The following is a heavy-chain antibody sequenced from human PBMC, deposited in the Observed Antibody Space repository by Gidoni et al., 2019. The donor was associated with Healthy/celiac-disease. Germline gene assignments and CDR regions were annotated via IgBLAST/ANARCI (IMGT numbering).Heavy chain of an antibody. D-gene: IGHD1-26*01. CDR1: GFTFSDYY. J-gene: IGHJ3*02. Sequence: QVQLVESGGRLVQPGGSLRLFCAASGFTFSDYYMSWIRLPPGKGLEWVSYISSSNSYTNYADSVKGRFTISRDNAKNSLYLQMNSLRAEDTAVYYCARGEQWGFDAFDIWGQGTMVTVSS. CDR2: ISSSNSYT. CDR3: ARGEQWGFDAFDI. V-gene: IGHV3-11*06.